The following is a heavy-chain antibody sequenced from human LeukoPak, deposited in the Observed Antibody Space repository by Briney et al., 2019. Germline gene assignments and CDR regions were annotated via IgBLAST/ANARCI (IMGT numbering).Heavy chain of an antibody. J-gene: IGHJ3*02. V-gene: IGHV4-61*02. CDR3: ARGDNGYCNGGSCYSPRI. Sequence: PSQTLSLTCTVSGGSISSGSYYWSWIRQPAGKGLEWIGRIYTGGSTNFNPSLKSRVTISVDTSKNQFSMRLSSVTAADTAMYYCARGDNGYCNGGSCYSPRIWGQGTMVTVSS. CDR1: GGSISSGSYY. D-gene: IGHD2-15*01. CDR2: IYTGGST.